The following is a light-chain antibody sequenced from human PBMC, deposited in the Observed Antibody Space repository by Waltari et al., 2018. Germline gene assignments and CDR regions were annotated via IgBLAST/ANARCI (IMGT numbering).Light chain of an antibody. Sequence: QSVLTQPPSASETPGQRVIISCSGSISHLGSNSLYWYQLLPGTPPKPLIYRNNQRHSGVPDRFSGSKSGTSASLAISGLRSEDEGVYYCASWDESHYVFGSGTRVTVV. J-gene: IGLJ1*01. V-gene: IGLV1-47*01. CDR3: ASWDESHYV. CDR1: ISHLGSNS. CDR2: RNN.